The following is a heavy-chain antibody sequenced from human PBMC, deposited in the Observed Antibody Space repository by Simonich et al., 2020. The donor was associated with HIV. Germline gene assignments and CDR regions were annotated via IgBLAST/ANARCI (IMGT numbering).Heavy chain of an antibody. D-gene: IGHD4-17*01. J-gene: IGHJ4*02. CDR2: ITHSVTT. CDR1: GGSFSGYY. Sequence: QVQLQQWCAGLLKPSETLSLTCAVYGGSFSGYYWSWIRQPPGKGLEMIGEITHSVTTNYNPTLKSRGTISVDTSNNQFSLKLSSVTAADTAVYYCARRHPTTVTTPYFDYWGQGTLVTVSS. CDR3: ARRHPTTVTTPYFDY. V-gene: IGHV4-34*01.